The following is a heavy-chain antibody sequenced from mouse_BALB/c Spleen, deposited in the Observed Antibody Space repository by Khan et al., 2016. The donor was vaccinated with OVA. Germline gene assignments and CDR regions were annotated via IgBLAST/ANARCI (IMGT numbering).Heavy chain of an antibody. V-gene: IGHV1-7*01. J-gene: IGHJ2*01. CDR1: GYTFSSYW. CDR3: ARDRIDY. Sequence: VELQESGAEQAKPGASVKMSCKTSGYTFSSYWMHWVKQRPGQGLEWIGYINPTSGYTEHNEKFKDKATLSADKSSSTAYMQLTSLTSEDSAVYYCARDRIDYWGQGTTLTVSS. CDR2: INPTSGYT.